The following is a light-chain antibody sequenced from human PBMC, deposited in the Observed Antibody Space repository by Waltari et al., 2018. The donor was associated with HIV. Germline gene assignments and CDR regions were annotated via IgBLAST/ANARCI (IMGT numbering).Light chain of an antibody. CDR3: QSKDSSATYPV. CDR1: ALAQQY. J-gene: IGLJ2*01. Sequence: SYDLTQPPSVSVSPGQTAWITCSGEALAQQYGYWYQQRPGQAPEVVIYKVSERPSGIPERFSGSSSETTVTLTISGVQAEDEADYYCQSKDSSATYPVFGGGTRLTVL. CDR2: KVS. V-gene: IGLV3-25*03.